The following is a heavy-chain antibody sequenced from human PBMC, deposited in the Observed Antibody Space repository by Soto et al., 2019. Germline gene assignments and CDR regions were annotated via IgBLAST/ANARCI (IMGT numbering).Heavy chain of an antibody. Sequence: AETLASTFTVSGASMENHYGSWIRQPPGKGLEYIGYMLYTGRADYSGSFTSRVTISVDTSNNHFSLKLRSVSGADTAVYCCARSLPSFGRTVWGRGTHVNVSS. D-gene: IGHD3-16*01. CDR3: ARSLPSFGRTV. J-gene: IGHJ3*01. CDR2: MLYTGRA. CDR1: GASMENHY. V-gene: IGHV4-59*11.